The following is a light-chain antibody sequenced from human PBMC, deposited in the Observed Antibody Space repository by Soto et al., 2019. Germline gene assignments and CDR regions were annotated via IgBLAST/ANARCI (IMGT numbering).Light chain of an antibody. CDR2: DTS. CDR1: HDISRF. J-gene: IGKJ2*01. CDR3: LQHNNYPYT. Sequence: DVQMTQSPSAMSASVGDRVTITCRASHDISRFVAWFQQKPGKAPERLIYDTSSLQPGVPSRFSSSGSGTEFTLAISGLQPEDIATYYCLQHNNYPYTFGQGTKLEIK. V-gene: IGKV1-17*03.